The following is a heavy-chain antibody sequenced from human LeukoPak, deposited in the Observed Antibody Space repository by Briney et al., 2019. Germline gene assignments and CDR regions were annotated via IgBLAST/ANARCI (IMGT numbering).Heavy chain of an antibody. J-gene: IGHJ6*03. D-gene: IGHD6-6*01. Sequence: GASVKVSCKASGYTFTGYYIYWVRQAPGQGLEWMGWINPNSGGTNYAQKFQGRVTMTRDTSISTAYMELSRLRSDDTAVYYCARGDLEQLGTYYYYYMDVWGKGTTVTVSS. CDR1: GYTFTGYY. V-gene: IGHV1-2*02. CDR2: INPNSGGT. CDR3: ARGDLEQLGTYYYYYMDV.